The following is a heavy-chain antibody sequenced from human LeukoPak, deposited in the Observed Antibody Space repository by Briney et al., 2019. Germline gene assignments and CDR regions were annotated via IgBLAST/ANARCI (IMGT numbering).Heavy chain of an antibody. CDR2: ISGSGGST. CDR1: GFTFSSYA. V-gene: IGHV3-23*01. D-gene: IGHD3-10*01. J-gene: IGHJ6*02. CDR3: ARERVWSGGYYYYGMDV. Sequence: GGSLRLSCAASGFTFSSYAMSWVRQAPGKGLEWVSAISGSGGSTSYADSVKGRFTISRDNAKNTLYLQMNSLRAEDTAVYYCARERVWSGGYYYYGMDVWGQGTTVTVSS.